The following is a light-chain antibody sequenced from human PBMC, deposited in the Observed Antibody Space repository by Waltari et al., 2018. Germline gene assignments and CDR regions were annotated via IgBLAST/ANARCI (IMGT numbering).Light chain of an antibody. V-gene: IGLV1-44*01. CDR1: YPNIGSNI. J-gene: IGLJ2*01. CDR2: SND. CDR3: ATWDDRLTGVV. Sequence: QSVLPQPPSQSGTPGQRVTISCSGSYPNIGSNIVPWYQQLPGTAPKLLIYSNDSRPSVVPDRFSGSKSGTSASLAISGLQSEDEADYYCATWDDRLTGVVFGGGTRVTVL.